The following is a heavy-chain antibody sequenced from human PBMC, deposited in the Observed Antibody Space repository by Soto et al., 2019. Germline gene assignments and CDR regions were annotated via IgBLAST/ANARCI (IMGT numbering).Heavy chain of an antibody. CDR1: GVTCSDYA. CDR2: VSHDGRNT. CDR3: AREEDSRNPYFDY. V-gene: IGHV3-30*04. J-gene: IGHJ4*02. Sequence: GGSMRLCWAAAGVTCSDYARHCVRQAPGKGLEWVAVVSHDGRNTHYADSVKGRFTISRDNSKNTLYLQMNSLRAEDTAVYYCAREEDSRNPYFDYWGQGTLVTVSS. D-gene: IGHD3-22*01.